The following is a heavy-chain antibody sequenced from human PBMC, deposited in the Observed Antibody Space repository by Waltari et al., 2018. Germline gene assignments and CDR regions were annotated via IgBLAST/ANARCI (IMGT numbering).Heavy chain of an antibody. CDR3: ASATTGGLVVVDGFAFDI. CDR2: IYSGGST. V-gene: IGHV3-53*01. CDR1: GFTVSSIY. D-gene: IGHD2-15*01. Sequence: EVQLVESGGGLIQPGGSLRLSCAASGFTVSSIYMRRVRLAPGKGLEWVSVIYSGGSTYYADSVKGRFTISRDNSKNTLYLQMNSLRAEDTAVYYCASATTGGLVVVDGFAFDIWGQGTMVTVSS. J-gene: IGHJ3*02.